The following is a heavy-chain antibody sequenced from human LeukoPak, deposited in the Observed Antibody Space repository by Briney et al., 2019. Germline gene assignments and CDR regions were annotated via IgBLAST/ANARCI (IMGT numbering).Heavy chain of an antibody. Sequence: GGSLRLCCAASGFTFSSYSMNWVRQAPGKGLEWVSSISSSSSYIYYADSVKGRFTISRDNAKNSLYLQMNSLRAEDTAVYYCAGDSYDFPDCTYWGQGTLVTVSS. CDR2: ISSSSSYI. CDR3: AGDSYDFPDCTY. D-gene: IGHD3-3*01. CDR1: GFTFSSYS. J-gene: IGHJ4*02. V-gene: IGHV3-21*01.